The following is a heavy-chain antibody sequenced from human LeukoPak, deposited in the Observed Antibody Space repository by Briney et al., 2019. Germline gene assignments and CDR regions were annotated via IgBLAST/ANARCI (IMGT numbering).Heavy chain of an antibody. Sequence: ASVKVSCKASGYTFTGYYMHWVRQAPGQGLEWMGWTNPNSGGTNYAQKFQGRVTMTRDTSISTAYMELSRLRSDDTAVYYCARGPQKYYYDSSGYYHTDFDYWGQGTLVTVSS. V-gene: IGHV1-2*02. D-gene: IGHD3-22*01. CDR3: ARGPQKYYYDSSGYYHTDFDY. CDR1: GYTFTGYY. J-gene: IGHJ4*02. CDR2: TNPNSGGT.